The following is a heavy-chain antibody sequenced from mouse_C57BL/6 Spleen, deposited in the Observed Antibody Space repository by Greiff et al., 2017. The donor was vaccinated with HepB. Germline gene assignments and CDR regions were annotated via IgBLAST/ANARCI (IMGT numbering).Heavy chain of an antibody. V-gene: IGHV1-52*01. D-gene: IGHD2-4*01. J-gene: IGHJ3*01. CDR1: GYTFTSYW. CDR2: IDPSDSET. CDR3: AREGDYDGFAY. Sequence: QVQLQQSGAELVRPGSSVKLSCKASGYTFTSYWMHWVKQRPIQGLEWIGNIDPSDSETHYNQKFKDKATLIVDKSSSTAYMQLSSLTSEDSAVYYCAREGDYDGFAYWGQGTLVTVSA.